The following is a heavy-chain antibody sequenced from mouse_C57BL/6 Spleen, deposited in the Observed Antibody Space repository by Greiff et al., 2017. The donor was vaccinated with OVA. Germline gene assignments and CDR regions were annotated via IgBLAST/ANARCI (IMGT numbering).Heavy chain of an antibody. CDR3: ARGDDYDGYAMDY. V-gene: IGHV1-61*01. D-gene: IGHD2-4*01. J-gene: IGHJ4*01. CDR2: IYPSDSET. CDR1: GYTFTSYW. Sequence: QVQLQQPGAELVRPGSSVKLSCKASGYTFTSYWLDWVKQRPGQGLEWIGNIYPSDSETHYNQKFKDKATLTVDKSSSTAYMQLSSLTSEDSAVYYCARGDDYDGYAMDYWGQGTSVTGSS.